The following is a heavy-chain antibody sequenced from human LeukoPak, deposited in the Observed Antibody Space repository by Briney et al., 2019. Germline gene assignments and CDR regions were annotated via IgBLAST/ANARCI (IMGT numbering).Heavy chain of an antibody. Sequence: GGSQRLSGAASGFTFSSYGMHWVRPAPGPGLEWVAFIRYDGSNKYYADSVKGRFTISRDNSKNTLYLQMNSLRSEDTAVYYCAKGRSYSSFFDYWGQGTLVTVSS. D-gene: IGHD1-26*01. CDR3: AKGRSYSSFFDY. V-gene: IGHV3-30*02. CDR2: IRYDGSNK. CDR1: GFTFSSYG. J-gene: IGHJ4*02.